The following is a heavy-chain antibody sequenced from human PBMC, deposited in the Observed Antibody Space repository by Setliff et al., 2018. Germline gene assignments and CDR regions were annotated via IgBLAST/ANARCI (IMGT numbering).Heavy chain of an antibody. J-gene: IGHJ4*02. D-gene: IGHD6-19*01. CDR1: GGTFSSYG. CDR2: ISAYNDNT. CDR3: AKSSAPQVVLAADFDF. V-gene: IGHV1-18*01. Sequence: ASVKVSCKASGGTFSSYGITWVRQAPGQGLEWMGWISAYNDNTNYAQKVQGRVTMTTDTSTSTAYMELRSLTSDDTAVYYCAKSSAPQVVLAADFDFWGQGTPVTVSS.